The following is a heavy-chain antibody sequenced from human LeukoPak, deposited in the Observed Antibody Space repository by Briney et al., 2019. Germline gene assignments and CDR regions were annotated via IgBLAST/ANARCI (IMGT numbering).Heavy chain of an antibody. CDR2: ISSSTGYT. D-gene: IGHD2-21*01. CDR1: GFTFSDYD. V-gene: IGHV3-11*05. Sequence: GGSLRLSCAASGFTFSDYDMSWIRQAPGKGLECVSYISSSTGYTNYADSVEGRFTISRDNAKNSLYLQMNSLRAEDTAVYYCARDLGSHSAYFDFWGQGALVTVSS. CDR3: ARDLGSHSAYFDF. J-gene: IGHJ4*02.